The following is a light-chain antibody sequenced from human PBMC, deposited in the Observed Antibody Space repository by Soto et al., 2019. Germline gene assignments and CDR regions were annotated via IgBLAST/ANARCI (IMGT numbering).Light chain of an antibody. CDR3: QQYGCSPIT. J-gene: IGKJ5*01. V-gene: IGKV3-20*01. CDR2: AAS. Sequence: DIVLTQSPGTLSLSPGDRATLSCRASQSVSSSHLAWYQHEPGQAPRLLIYAASSMATGSPDRFSGGGSGTDFTLTISRLEPEDFAVYYCQQYGCSPITFGQGARLDNK. CDR1: QSVSSSH.